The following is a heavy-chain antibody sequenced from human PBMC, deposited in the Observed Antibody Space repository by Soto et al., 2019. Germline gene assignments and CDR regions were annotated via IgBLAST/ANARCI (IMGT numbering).Heavy chain of an antibody. CDR3: CGWYKGYWFDP. V-gene: IGHV3-23*01. J-gene: IGHJ5*02. CDR1: GFTFDNYG. Sequence: EVQLLESGGGLVQSGGSLRLSCAASGFTFDNYGMSWVRQAPGKGPEWVSSISTTGGGTYYADSVKGRFTISRDNSKNTLYLKMNSLRAEDTAVYYCCGWYKGYWFDPWGQGSLVTVSS. CDR2: ISTTGGGT. D-gene: IGHD6-19*01.